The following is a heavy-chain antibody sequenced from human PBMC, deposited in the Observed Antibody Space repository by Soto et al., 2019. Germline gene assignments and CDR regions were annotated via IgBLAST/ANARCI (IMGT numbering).Heavy chain of an antibody. Sequence: EVQLLESGGGLVQPGGSLRLSCAASGFTFSSSSMSGVRQAPGKGLEWVSSIVGSGGSTYYADSVKGRFTISRGNSKNTLYLQVSSLRAEDTAIYYCAKLTTYWGQGTLVTVST. CDR2: IVGSGGST. CDR1: GFTFSSSS. CDR3: AKLTTY. V-gene: IGHV3-23*01. J-gene: IGHJ4*02. D-gene: IGHD4-4*01.